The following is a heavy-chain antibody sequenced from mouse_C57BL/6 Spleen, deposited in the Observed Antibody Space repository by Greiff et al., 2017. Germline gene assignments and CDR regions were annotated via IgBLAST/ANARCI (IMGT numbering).Heavy chain of an antibody. D-gene: IGHD2-5*01. Sequence: DVKLVESGGGLVKPGGSLKLSCAASGFTFSSYAMSWVRQTPEKRLEWVATISDGGSYTYYPDNVKGRFTISRDNAKNNLYLQMSHLKSEDTAMYYCARESSNPAWFAYWGQGTLVTVSA. CDR2: ISDGGSYT. CDR3: ARESSNPAWFAY. V-gene: IGHV5-4*01. J-gene: IGHJ3*01. CDR1: GFTFSSYA.